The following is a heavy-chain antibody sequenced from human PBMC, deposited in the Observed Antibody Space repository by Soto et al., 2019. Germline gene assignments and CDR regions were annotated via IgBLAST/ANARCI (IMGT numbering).Heavy chain of an antibody. CDR2: INPSGGST. J-gene: IGHJ6*03. CDR3: ARAPVRSIAADYYYYYYMDV. CDR1: GYTFISYY. Sequence: EASVKVSCKASGYTFISYYMHWVRQAPGQGLEWMGIINPSGGSTSYAQKFQGRVTMTRDTSTSTVYMELSSLRSEDTAVYYCARAPVRSIAADYYYYYYMDVWGKGTTVTVSS. D-gene: IGHD6-13*01. V-gene: IGHV1-46*03.